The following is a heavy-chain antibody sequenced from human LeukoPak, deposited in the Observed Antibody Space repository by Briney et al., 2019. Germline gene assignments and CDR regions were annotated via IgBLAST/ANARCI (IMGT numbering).Heavy chain of an antibody. CDR1: GYTLTELS. D-gene: IGHD6-6*01. Sequence: ASVKVSCKVSGYTLTELSMHWVRQAPGKGLEWMGGFDPEDGETIYAQKFRGRVTMTEDTSTDTAYMELSSLRSEDTAVYYCATDLSSSRNMDVLGRRTTVTVSS. J-gene: IGHJ6*03. CDR2: FDPEDGET. V-gene: IGHV1-24*01. CDR3: ATDLSSSRNMDV.